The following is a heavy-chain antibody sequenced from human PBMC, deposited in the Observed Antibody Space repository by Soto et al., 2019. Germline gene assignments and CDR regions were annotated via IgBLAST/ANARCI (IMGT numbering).Heavy chain of an antibody. Sequence: PSETLSLTCAVYGGSFSGYYWSWIRQPPGKGLEWIGEINHSGSTNYNPSLKSRVTISVDTSKNQFSLKLSSVTAADTAVYYCARVGAAAGQRYFDYWGQGTLVTVSS. CDR3: ARVGAAAGQRYFDY. J-gene: IGHJ4*02. CDR2: INHSGST. V-gene: IGHV4-34*01. CDR1: GGSFSGYY. D-gene: IGHD6-13*01.